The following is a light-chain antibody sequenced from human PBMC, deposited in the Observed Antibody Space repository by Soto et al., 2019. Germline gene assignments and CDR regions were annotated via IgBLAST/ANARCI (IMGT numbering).Light chain of an antibody. Sequence: EIVLTQSPGTLSLSPGERATLSCRASQSVSVNSLAWYQQKAGQAPRLLIYAASTRATGIPDRFSGTGSGTDFALTISRLETDDSAMYYCQQYGGSPFTFGRGTKVDIK. V-gene: IGKV3-20*01. CDR2: AAS. CDR3: QQYGGSPFT. CDR1: QSVSVNS. J-gene: IGKJ3*01.